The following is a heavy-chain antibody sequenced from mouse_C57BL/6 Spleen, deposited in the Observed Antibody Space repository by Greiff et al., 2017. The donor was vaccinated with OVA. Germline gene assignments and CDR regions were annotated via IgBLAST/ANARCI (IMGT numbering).Heavy chain of an antibody. D-gene: IGHD1-1*01. CDR3: AREEGFEDYGSSYEAMDY. CDR1: GYSITSGYY. J-gene: IGHJ4*01. CDR2: ISYDGSN. Sequence: EVQLQQSGPGLVKPSQSLSLTCSVTGYSITSGYYWNWIRQFPGNKLEWMGYISYDGSNNYNPSLKNRISITRDTSKNQFFLKLNSVTTEDTATYYCAREEGFEDYGSSYEAMDYWGQGTSVTVSS. V-gene: IGHV3-6*01.